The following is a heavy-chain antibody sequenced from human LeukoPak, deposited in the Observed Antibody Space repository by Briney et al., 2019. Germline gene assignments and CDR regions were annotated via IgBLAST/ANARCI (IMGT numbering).Heavy chain of an antibody. D-gene: IGHD2-15*01. V-gene: IGHV1-69*13. J-gene: IGHJ4*02. CDR1: GGTFSSYA. CDR3: ARADYSAGGD. CDR2: IIPIFGTA. Sequence: ASVKVSCKASGGTFSSYAVSWVRQAPGQGLEWMGGIIPIFGTANYAQKFQGRVTITADESTSTAYMELSSLRSEDTAVYYCARADYSAGGDWGQGTLVTVSS.